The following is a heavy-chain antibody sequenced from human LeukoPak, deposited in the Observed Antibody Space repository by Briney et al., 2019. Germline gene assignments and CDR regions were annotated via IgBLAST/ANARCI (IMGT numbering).Heavy chain of an antibody. J-gene: IGHJ6*02. CDR2: ISGKGGNT. CDR3: AKDGAAADFYGYYGMDV. V-gene: IGHV3-23*01. Sequence: PGGSLRLSCAASGFTLSSYVMSWVRQAPGKGLEWVSAISGKGGNTYYADSVKGRFTISRDNSKNTLFLQMNSLRAEDTAEYYCAKDGAAADFYGYYGMDVWGQGTTVTVSS. CDR1: GFTLSSYV. D-gene: IGHD6-13*01.